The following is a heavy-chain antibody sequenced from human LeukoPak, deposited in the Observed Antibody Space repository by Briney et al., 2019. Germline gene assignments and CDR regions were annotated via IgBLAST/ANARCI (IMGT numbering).Heavy chain of an antibody. CDR1: GGSISSGHYY. CDR2: VYTSGST. Sequence: PSETLSLTCTVSGGSISSGHYYWSWIRQPAGKGLEWIGRVYTSGSTNYNPSLKSRVTISVDTSKNQFSLKLSSVTAADTAVYYCARVRDDYGALDYWGQGTLVTVSS. D-gene: IGHD4-17*01. V-gene: IGHV4-61*02. CDR3: ARVRDDYGALDY. J-gene: IGHJ4*02.